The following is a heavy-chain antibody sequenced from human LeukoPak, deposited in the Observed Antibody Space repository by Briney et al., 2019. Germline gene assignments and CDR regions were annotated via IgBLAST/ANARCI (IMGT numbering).Heavy chain of an antibody. CDR1: GFTFSSYG. J-gene: IGHJ4*02. D-gene: IGHD6-6*01. Sequence: GGSLRLSCAASGFTFSSYGMHWVRQAPGKGLEWVAVIWYDGSNKYYADSVKGRFTISRDNSKNTLYLQMNSLRAEDTAVYYCAKSLRGYSSSRFDSWGQGTLVTVSS. CDR2: IWYDGSNK. V-gene: IGHV3-33*06. CDR3: AKSLRGYSSSRFDS.